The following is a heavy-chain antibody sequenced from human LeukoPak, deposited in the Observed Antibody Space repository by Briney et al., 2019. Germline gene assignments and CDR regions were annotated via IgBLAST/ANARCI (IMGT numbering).Heavy chain of an antibody. J-gene: IGHJ4*02. CDR1: GGSISSYY. CDR3: ARDRGSGYYYS. V-gene: IGHV4-59*01. CDR2: IYYSGST. Sequence: SETLSLTCTVSGGSISSYYWSWIRQPPGKGLEWIGYIYYSGSTNYNPSLKSRVTISVDTSKNQFSLKLSSVTAADTAVCYCARDRGSGYYYSWGQGTLVTVSS. D-gene: IGHD3-22*01.